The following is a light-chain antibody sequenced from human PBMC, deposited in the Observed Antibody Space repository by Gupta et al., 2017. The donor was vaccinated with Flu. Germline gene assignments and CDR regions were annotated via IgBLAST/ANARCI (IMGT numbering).Light chain of an antibody. V-gene: IGKV1D-13*01. CDR1: QGIGSA. CDR3: QQFKNYPT. CDR2: DAS. J-gene: IGKJ5*01. Sequence: AIPLTPSPSSLSPSVGDRIIITCRASQGIGSALAWYQQKPGKAPKLLIYDASRWESGVPSRLSGSGSGTDFTLTSRRRQAEDFATYYWQQFKNYPTFGQGTRVEMK.